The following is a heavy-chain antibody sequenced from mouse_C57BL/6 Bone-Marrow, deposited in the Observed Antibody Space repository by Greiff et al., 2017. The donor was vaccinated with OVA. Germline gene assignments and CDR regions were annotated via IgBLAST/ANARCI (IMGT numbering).Heavy chain of an antibody. D-gene: IGHD1-1*01. CDR2: INSDGGST. V-gene: IGHV5-2*01. J-gene: IGHJ4*01. CDR1: EYEFPSHD. Sequence: EVKLVESGGGLVQPGESLKLSCESNEYEFPSHDMSWVRKTPEKRLALVAAINSDGGSTCYTDTMEGRVIISRDTTKKTLYLQMSSLRSEGTALYYCARLDSSCAMDYWGQGTSVTVSS. CDR3: ARLDSSCAMDY.